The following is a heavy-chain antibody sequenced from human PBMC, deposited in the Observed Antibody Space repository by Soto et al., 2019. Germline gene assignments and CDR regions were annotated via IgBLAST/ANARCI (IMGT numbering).Heavy chain of an antibody. CDR2: ISAHNGNT. J-gene: IGHJ5*02. CDR1: GYTFTSYG. CDR3: ARDKVQLERGLFDP. Sequence: QVQLVQSGAEEKKPGASVKVSCKASGYTFTSYGIRWVRQAPGQGLEWMGWISAHNGNTNNAQKLQGRVTMTTDTSTSTAYMELRSLRSDGTAVYYCARDKVQLERGLFDPWGQGTLVTVSS. D-gene: IGHD1-1*01. V-gene: IGHV1-18*01.